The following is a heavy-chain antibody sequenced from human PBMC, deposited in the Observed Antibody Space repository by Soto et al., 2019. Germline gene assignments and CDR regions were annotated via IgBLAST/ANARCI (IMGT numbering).Heavy chain of an antibody. V-gene: IGHV4-34*01. CDR2: INHSGST. CDR3: ARGRGVGGGYYYYGMDV. D-gene: IGHD2-15*01. J-gene: IGHJ6*02. CDR1: GGSFSGYY. Sequence: QVQLQQWGAGLLKPSETLSLTCAVYGGSFSGYYWSWIRQPPGKGLEWIGEINHSGSTNYNPSLKSRVTISVDTSKNQFSLKLSSVTAADTAVYYCARGRGVGGGYYYYGMDVWDQGTTVTVSS.